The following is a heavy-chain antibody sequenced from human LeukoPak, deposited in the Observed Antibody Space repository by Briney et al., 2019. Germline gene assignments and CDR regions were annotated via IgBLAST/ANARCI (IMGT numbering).Heavy chain of an antibody. J-gene: IGHJ3*02. Sequence: SETLSLTCTVSGGSISTYYWSWIRQPPGKGLEWIGYIYYSGSTNKNPSLKSRVTISVDTSKNQFSLKLSSVTAADTAVYSCAREVVVAAADAFDIWGQGAMVTVSS. D-gene: IGHD2-15*01. CDR3: AREVVVAAADAFDI. V-gene: IGHV4-59*01. CDR1: GGSISTYY. CDR2: IYYSGST.